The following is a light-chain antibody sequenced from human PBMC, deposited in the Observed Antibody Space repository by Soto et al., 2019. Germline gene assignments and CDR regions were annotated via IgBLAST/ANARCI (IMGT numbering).Light chain of an antibody. Sequence: QTVVTQEPSLTVSPGGTVTLTCASSTGAVTSGYYPNWFQQKPGQAPRALIYSISNKHSWTPARFSGSLLGGKAALTLSGVQPEDEAAYYCLLYSGNGLVVFGGGTQLTVL. CDR3: LLYSGNGLVV. V-gene: IGLV7-43*01. CDR1: TGAVTSGYY. J-gene: IGLJ2*01. CDR2: SIS.